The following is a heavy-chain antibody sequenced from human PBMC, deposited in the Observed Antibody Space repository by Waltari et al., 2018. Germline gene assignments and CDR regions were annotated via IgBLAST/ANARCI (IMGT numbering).Heavy chain of an antibody. CDR2: ISGGGYPI. CDR3: APMGASRLTWTD. V-gene: IGHV3-48*01. CDR1: GFSLSSYG. J-gene: IGHJ4*02. D-gene: IGHD1-26*01. Sequence: VQLVESGGGLVQPGGSLRLSCAASGFSLSSYGMNWLRQAPGKGLEWVAHISGGGYPIYYADSVKGRFTISRDNAKNSLFLQMNGLRAEDTAVYYCAPMGASRLTWTDWGQGTLVTVSS.